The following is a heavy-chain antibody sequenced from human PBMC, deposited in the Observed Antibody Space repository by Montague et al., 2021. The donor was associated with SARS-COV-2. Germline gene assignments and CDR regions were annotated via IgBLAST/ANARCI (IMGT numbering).Heavy chain of an antibody. Sequence: SETLSLTCTVSGGSVRTNVFSWGWIRQTPGKGLEWIGNVNYTGNTYYNPSLKSRVTISVDTSRCQLSLYLLSLTAADTAIYYCARHVEPCGGNFRTWYFDLWGRGTLVTGSS. CDR1: GGSVRTNVFS. J-gene: IGHJ2*01. CDR2: VNYTGNT. V-gene: IGHV4-39*01. CDR3: ARHVEPCGGNFRTWYFDL. D-gene: IGHD4-23*01.